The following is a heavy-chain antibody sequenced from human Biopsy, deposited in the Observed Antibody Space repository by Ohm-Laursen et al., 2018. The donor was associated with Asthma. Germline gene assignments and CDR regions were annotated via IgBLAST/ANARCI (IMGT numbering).Heavy chain of an antibody. D-gene: IGHD3-22*01. CDR3: ARQSGQDYGDSSGFDI. J-gene: IGHJ3*02. Sequence: RSLRLSCSASGFVFSQSGMHWVRQAPGKGLEWVALISSDGHNKYYEDSVKGRFTISRDNSRNRLYLQINRLTVEDSAVYFCARQSGQDYGDSSGFDIWGQGTKVAVSS. CDR2: ISSDGHNK. CDR1: GFVFSQSG. V-gene: IGHV3-30*03.